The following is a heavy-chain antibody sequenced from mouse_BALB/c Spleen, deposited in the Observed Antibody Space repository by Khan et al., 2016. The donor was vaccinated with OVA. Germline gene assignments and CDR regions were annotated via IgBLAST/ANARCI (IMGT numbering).Heavy chain of an antibody. J-gene: IGHJ4*01. D-gene: IGHD1-2*01. CDR2: IWGDGST. Sequence: VQLKESGPGLVAPSQSLSITCTVSGFSLTSYGVNWVRQPPGKGLEWRGVIWGDGSTNYHSTLMSRLSISKDNSQSQVFLKRSSLQTDDTATYYCAKWGTANYYAMDYWGQGTSVTVSS. CDR1: GFSLTSYG. CDR3: AKWGTANYYAMDY. V-gene: IGHV2-3*01.